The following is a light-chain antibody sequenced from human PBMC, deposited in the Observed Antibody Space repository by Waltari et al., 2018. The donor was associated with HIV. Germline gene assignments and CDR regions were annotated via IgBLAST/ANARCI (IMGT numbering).Light chain of an antibody. V-gene: IGKV3-20*01. CDR3: QQYGSLQWT. J-gene: IGKJ1*01. Sequence: EIVLTPSPGTLYLSTGERATLSCRASQSVTSTYFAWYQQKPGQAPRPLIYGASSRATGIPDRFSGTGSGTDFTLTISRLEPEDFALYYCQQYGSLQWTFGQGTKVEIK. CDR2: GAS. CDR1: QSVTSTY.